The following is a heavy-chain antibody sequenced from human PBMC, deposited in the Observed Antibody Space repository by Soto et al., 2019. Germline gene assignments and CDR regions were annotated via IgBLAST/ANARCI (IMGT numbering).Heavy chain of an antibody. D-gene: IGHD6-19*01. Sequence: VQLVESGGDLVQPGGSLRLSCAASGITFSDYWMNWVRQAPGKGLEGGAIINQDGSRMLCVDSVKGRFTISRDNAKNSLYLQLNSLRDEDAAVYYCVSGRGWLPDYWGQGNLVTVSS. CDR2: INQDGSRM. J-gene: IGHJ4*02. V-gene: IGHV3-7*01. CDR1: GITFSDYW. CDR3: VSGRGWLPDY.